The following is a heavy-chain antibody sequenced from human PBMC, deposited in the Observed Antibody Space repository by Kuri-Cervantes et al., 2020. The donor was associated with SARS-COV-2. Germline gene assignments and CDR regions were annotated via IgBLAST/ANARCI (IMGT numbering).Heavy chain of an antibody. D-gene: IGHD3-16*01. J-gene: IGHJ6*02. Sequence: SETLSLTCTVSGGSISSYYWSWIRQPPGKGLEWIGYIYYSGSTNYNPSLKSRVTISVDTSKNQFSPKLSSVTAADTAVYYCARDPGVWGSYTNYYGMDVWGQGTTVTVSS. V-gene: IGHV4-59*01. CDR2: IYYSGST. CDR1: GGSISSYY. CDR3: ARDPGVWGSYTNYYGMDV.